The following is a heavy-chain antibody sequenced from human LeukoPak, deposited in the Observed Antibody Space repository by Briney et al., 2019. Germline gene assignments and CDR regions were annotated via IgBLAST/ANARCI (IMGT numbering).Heavy chain of an antibody. J-gene: IGHJ6*02. CDR3: ARDKLERCSGGSCYSGYYYYGMDV. V-gene: IGHV1-2*02. CDR1: GYTFTGYY. CDR2: INPNSGGT. D-gene: IGHD2-15*01. Sequence: ASVKVSCKASGYTFTGYYMHWVRQAPGQGLEWMGWINPNSGGTNYAQKFQGRVTMTRDTSISTAYMELSRLRSDGTAVYYCARDKLERCSGGSCYSGYYYYGMDVWGQGTTVTVSS.